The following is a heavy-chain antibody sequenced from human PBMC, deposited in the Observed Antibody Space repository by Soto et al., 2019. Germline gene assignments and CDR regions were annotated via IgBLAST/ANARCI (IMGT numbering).Heavy chain of an antibody. CDR2: TYYRPKWNN. CDR1: GDSVSSDSAA. D-gene: IGHD3-10*01. Sequence: SQTLSLTCAISGDSVSSDSAAWNWSRQSPSRGLEWLGRTYYRPKWNNDYALSVKSRITINPGTSKNQFSPHLHSVAPEDPAVYLCAAVTWFSAMDVWGQGTPVTVSS. V-gene: IGHV6-1*01. CDR3: AAVTWFSAMDV. J-gene: IGHJ6*02.